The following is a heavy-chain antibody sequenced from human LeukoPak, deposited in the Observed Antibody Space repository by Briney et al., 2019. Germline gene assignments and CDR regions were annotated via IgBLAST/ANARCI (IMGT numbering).Heavy chain of an antibody. D-gene: IGHD6-13*01. V-gene: IGHV3-23*01. J-gene: IGHJ5*02. Sequence: SGGSLRLSCAASGFTFGNFAMSWVRQAPGKGLEWVSSISGSGGATYYVDPVKGRFTISRDNSKNTLYLQMNSLRAEDTAVYYCAKTPYSSDWYGYWFDPWGQGTLVTVSS. CDR1: GFTFGNFA. CDR2: ISGSGGAT. CDR3: AKTPYSSDWYGYWFDP.